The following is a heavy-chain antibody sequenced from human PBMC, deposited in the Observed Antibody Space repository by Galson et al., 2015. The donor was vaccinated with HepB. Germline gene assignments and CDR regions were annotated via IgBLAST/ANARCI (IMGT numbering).Heavy chain of an antibody. J-gene: IGHJ4*02. Sequence: SVKVSCKVSGSTLSELSVHWVRQGRGYGFQWLGGFDPEDGKRIYAKSFQGRVTMTRDTSTSTVYMEVSSLRSEDTAMYYCARAGNSNRGSNYFDYWGQGTLVTVSP. D-gene: IGHD3-10*01. CDR1: GSTLSELS. CDR2: FDPEDGKR. CDR3: ARAGNSNRGSNYFDY. V-gene: IGHV1-24*01.